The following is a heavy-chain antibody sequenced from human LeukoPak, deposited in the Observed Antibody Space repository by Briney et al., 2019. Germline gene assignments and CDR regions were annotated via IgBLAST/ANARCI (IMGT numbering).Heavy chain of an antibody. D-gene: IGHD3-22*01. J-gene: IGHJ4*02. Sequence: SETLSLTCTVSGGSFSSGSYYWSWLRQPPGKGLEWIGYLYYSESTNYNPSLKSRVTISVDTSKYQFSLNLTSVTAADTAVYYCARGGYYLDYWGQGTLVTVSS. CDR1: GGSFSSGSYY. CDR2: LYYSEST. CDR3: ARGGYYLDY. V-gene: IGHV4-61*01.